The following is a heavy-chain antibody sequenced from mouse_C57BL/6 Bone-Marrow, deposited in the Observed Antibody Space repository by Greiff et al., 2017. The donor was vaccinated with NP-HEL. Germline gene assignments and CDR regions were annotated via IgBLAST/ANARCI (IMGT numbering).Heavy chain of an antibody. CDR1: GYTFTSYG. V-gene: IGHV1-81*01. CDR2: IYPRSGNT. CDR3: APITTVVATPAWFAY. J-gene: IGHJ3*01. Sequence: VQLQQSGAELARPGASVKLSCKASGYTFTSYGISWVKQRTGQGLEWIGEIYPRSGNTYYNEKFKGKATLTADKSSSTAYMELRSLTSEDSAVYFCAPITTVVATPAWFAYWGQGTLVTVSA. D-gene: IGHD1-1*01.